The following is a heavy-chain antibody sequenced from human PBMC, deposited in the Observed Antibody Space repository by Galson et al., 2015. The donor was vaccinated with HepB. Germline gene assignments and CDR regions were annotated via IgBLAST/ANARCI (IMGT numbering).Heavy chain of an antibody. CDR1: GFTFSTSA. CDR3: AKGDHYSFNDY. V-gene: IGHV3-23*01. D-gene: IGHD3-10*01. J-gene: IGHJ4*02. CDR2: ISGFGGST. Sequence: SLRLSCAASGFTFSTSAMTWVRQAPGKGLEWVSTISGFGGSTFYADSVKGRFTISRDNFKNTLFLQMSSLRAEDTAVYYCAKGDHYSFNDYWGQGTLVTVSS.